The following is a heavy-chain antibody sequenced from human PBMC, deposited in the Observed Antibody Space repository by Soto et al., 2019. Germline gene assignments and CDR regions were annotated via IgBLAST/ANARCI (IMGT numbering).Heavy chain of an antibody. CDR2: ISGSGGST. Sequence: EVQLLESGGGLVQPGGSLRLSCAASGFTFSSYAMSWVRQAPGKGLEWVSAISGSGGSTYYADSVKGRFTISRDKSKNTLYLQMNSLRAEDTAVYYCAKGERGYCSGGSCYSYAFDIWGQGTMVTVSS. J-gene: IGHJ3*02. CDR3: AKGERGYCSGGSCYSYAFDI. CDR1: GFTFSSYA. D-gene: IGHD2-15*01. V-gene: IGHV3-23*01.